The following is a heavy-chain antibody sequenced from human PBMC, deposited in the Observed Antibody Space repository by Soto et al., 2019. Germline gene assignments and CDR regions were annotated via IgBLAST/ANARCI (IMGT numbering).Heavy chain of an antibody. V-gene: IGHV1-18*01. CDR3: AREGWLGELLY. CDR1: GYTFSSYG. Sequence: VQLVQSGNVVQKPGSSVKVSCKTSGYTFSSYGIIWVRQAPGQGLEWMGWISGYNGNADYAQRFRGRVNMTTDTSQTTVFMELRDLRSDDTALYFCAREGWLGELLYWGQGSLVTVS. D-gene: IGHD3-10*01. J-gene: IGHJ4*02. CDR2: ISGYNGNA.